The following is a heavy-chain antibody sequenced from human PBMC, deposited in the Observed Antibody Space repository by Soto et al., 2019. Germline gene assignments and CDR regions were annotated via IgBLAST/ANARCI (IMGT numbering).Heavy chain of an antibody. CDR1: GGSISSSSYY. CDR3: ASTMVRAVVFY. J-gene: IGHJ4*02. CDR2: IYYSGST. Sequence: PSETLSLTCTVSGGSISSSSYYWGWIRQPPGKGMEGIGSIYYSGSTNYNPSLKSRVTISVDTSKNQFSLKLSSVTAADTAVYYCASTMVRAVVFYWGQGTLVTVSS. D-gene: IGHD3-10*01. V-gene: IGHV4-39*07.